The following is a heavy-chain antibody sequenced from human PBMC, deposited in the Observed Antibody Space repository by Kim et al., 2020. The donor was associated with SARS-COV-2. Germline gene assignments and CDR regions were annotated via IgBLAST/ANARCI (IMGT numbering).Heavy chain of an antibody. V-gene: IGHV3-23*01. CDR3: SKRGDACGGVCNCRSWY. CDR2: VNPSGDGT. CDR1: GFTFRAYD. Sequence: GGSLRLSCAASGFTFRAYDMTWVRQAPGKGLEWVSTVNPSGDGTYYADSVKGRFTISRDNSRDTLYLQMNSLRGEDTALYYCSKRGDACGGVCNCRSWY. J-gene: IGHJ2*01. D-gene: IGHD2-8*02.